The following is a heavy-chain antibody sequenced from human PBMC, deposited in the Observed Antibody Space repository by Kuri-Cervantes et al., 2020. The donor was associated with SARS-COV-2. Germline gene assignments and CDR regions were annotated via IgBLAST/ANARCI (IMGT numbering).Heavy chain of an antibody. Sequence: ASVKVSCKASGYTFTGYYMHWVRQAPGQGLEWMGWINPNSGGTNYAQKLQGRVTMTRDTSISTAYMELSRLRSDDTAVYYCARVTRYSSSSASDDYYYYMDVWGKGTTVTVSS. CDR3: ARVTRYSSSSASDDYYYYMDV. CDR1: GYTFTGYY. J-gene: IGHJ6*03. CDR2: INPNSGGT. V-gene: IGHV1-2*02. D-gene: IGHD6-6*01.